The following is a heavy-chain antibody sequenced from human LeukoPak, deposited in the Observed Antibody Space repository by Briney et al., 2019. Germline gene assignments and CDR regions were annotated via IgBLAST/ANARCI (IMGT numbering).Heavy chain of an antibody. Sequence: GGSLRLFCAASGFTFSTTGMHWVRQAPGKGLEWVAFIQYDGNVKYYAASVRGRFTISRDNSRNSLSLQMNSLSTEDTAVYYCAKEVVRNYLFDYWGQGSLVTVSS. CDR3: AKEVVRNYLFDY. J-gene: IGHJ4*02. V-gene: IGHV3-30*02. D-gene: IGHD3-10*01. CDR2: IQYDGNVK. CDR1: GFTFSTTG.